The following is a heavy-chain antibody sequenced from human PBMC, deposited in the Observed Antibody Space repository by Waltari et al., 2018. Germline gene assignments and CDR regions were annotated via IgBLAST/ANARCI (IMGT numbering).Heavy chain of an antibody. CDR2: IWYDGSNK. D-gene: IGHD2-21*02. CDR1: GFTFSSYA. V-gene: IGHV3-30*07. CDR3: LAYCGGDCSHGMDV. Sequence: QVQLVESGGGVVQPGRSLRLSCAASGFTFSSYAMHWVRQAPGKGLEWGAVIWYDGSNKYYADSVKGRFTISRDNSKNTLYLQMNSLRAEDTAVYYCLAYCGGDCSHGMDVWGQGTTVTVSS. J-gene: IGHJ6*02.